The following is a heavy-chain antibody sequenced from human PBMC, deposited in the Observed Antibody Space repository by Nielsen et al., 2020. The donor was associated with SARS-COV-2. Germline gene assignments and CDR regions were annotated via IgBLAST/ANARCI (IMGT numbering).Heavy chain of an antibody. D-gene: IGHD4-23*01. Sequence: GESLKISCAASGFTFSSYGMHWVRQAPGKGLEWVAVISYDGSNKYYADSVKGRFTISRDNSKNTLYLQMNSLRAEDTAVYYCVGNGFDYWGQGTLVTVSS. CDR3: VGNGFDY. CDR1: GFTFSSYG. CDR2: ISYDGSNK. V-gene: IGHV3-33*05. J-gene: IGHJ4*02.